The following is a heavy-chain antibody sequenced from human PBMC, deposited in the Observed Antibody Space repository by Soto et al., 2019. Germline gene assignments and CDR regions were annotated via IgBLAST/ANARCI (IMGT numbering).Heavy chain of an antibody. CDR2: IKHDTSEA. V-gene: IGHV3-7*03. Sequence: GGSLRLSCAASGFSFDEYSMHWVRQAPGKGLEWVGNIKHDTSEAHYADSVKGRFTITRDNIKNFLFLQMNGLRSDDTASYYCARDGLLFSGPYRPSCFDYRGPGTLVTVS. D-gene: IGHD3-16*02. J-gene: IGHJ4*02. CDR3: ARDGLLFSGPYRPSCFDY. CDR1: GFSFDEYS.